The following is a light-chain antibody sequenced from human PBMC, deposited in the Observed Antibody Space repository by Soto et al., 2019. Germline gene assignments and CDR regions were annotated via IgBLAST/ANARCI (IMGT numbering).Light chain of an antibody. V-gene: IGKV1-39*01. Sequence: IQMTQSPSSLSASVGDRVAITCRASQDIGNYLNWYQQRPGKAPKLLIYAASSLQSGVPPRYSGSGYRTDFTLTISSLQPEDFATYYCQQANSFPITFGQGTRLEIK. CDR2: AAS. CDR3: QQANSFPIT. CDR1: QDIGNY. J-gene: IGKJ5*01.